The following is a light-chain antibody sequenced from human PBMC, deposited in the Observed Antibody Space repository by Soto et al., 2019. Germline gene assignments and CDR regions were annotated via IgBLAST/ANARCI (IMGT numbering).Light chain of an antibody. J-gene: IGKJ2*01. V-gene: IGKV1-5*03. CDR3: QQYNSYSLT. CDR1: QSISSW. CDR2: KAS. Sequence: DIQMTQSPSTLSASVGDRVTITCRASQSISSWLAWYQQKPGKAPNLLIDKASSLESGVPSRFSGSGSGTEFPLTISSLQPDDFATYYCQQYNSYSLTFGQGTKLEIK.